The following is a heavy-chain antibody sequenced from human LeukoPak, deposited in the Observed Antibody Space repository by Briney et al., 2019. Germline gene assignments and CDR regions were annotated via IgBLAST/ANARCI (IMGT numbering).Heavy chain of an antibody. J-gene: IGHJ3*02. CDR3: ARPPIAAAGNDAFDI. D-gene: IGHD6-13*01. CDR1: GYSFTSYW. V-gene: IGHV5-51*01. CDR2: IHPGDSDT. Sequence: GESLKISCKSSGYSFTSYWIGWVRQMPGRGLEWMGIIHPGDSDTRYSPSFQGQVTISADKSISTAYLQWSSLKASDTAMYYCARPPIAAAGNDAFDIWGQGTMVTVSS.